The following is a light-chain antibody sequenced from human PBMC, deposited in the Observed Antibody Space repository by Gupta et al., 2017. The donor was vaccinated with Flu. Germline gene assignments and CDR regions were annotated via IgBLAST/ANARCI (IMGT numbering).Light chain of an antibody. CDR3: AAWDDGRNGWV. CDR2: GSN. V-gene: IGLV1-44*01. CDR1: SSNIEGNS. J-gene: IGLJ3*02. Sequence: QSVLTQAPSASAPPGQRVTISCSGSSSNIEGNSVVWYQQLPGTATKLLIYGSNQRPSGVPDRFSGSKSGTSAALAISGLQADDEADYFCAAWDDGRNGWVFGGGTELTVL.